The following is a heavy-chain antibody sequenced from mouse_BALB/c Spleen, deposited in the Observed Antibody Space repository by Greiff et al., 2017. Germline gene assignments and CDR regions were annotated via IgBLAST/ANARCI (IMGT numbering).Heavy chain of an antibody. D-gene: IGHD2-4*01. CDR2: ISYSGST. J-gene: IGHJ2*01. V-gene: IGHV3-8*02. Sequence: DVKLQESGPSLVKPSQTLSLTCSVTGDSITSGYWNWIRKFPGNKLEYMGYISYSGSTYYNPSLKSRISITRDTSKNQYYLQLNSVTTEDTATYYCARYYDYDEGSSLDYWGQGTTLTVSS. CDR3: ARYYDYDEGSSLDY. CDR1: GDSITSGY.